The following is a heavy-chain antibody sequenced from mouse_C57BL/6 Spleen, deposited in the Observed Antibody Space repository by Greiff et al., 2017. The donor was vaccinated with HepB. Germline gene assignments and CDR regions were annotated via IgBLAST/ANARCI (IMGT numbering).Heavy chain of an antibody. CDR1: GYTFTSYW. CDR2: IYPGSGST. CDR3: ARGDGYYPSAMDY. D-gene: IGHD2-3*01. J-gene: IGHJ4*01. V-gene: IGHV1-55*01. Sequence: QVQLQQSGAELVKPGASVKMSCKASGYTFTSYWITWVKQRPGQGLEWIGDIYPGSGSTNYNEKFKSKATLTVDTSSSTAYMQLSSLTSEDAAVYCCARGDGYYPSAMDYWGQGTSVTVSS.